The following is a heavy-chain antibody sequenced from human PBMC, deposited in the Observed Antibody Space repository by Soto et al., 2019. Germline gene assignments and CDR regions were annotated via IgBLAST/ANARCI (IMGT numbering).Heavy chain of an antibody. D-gene: IGHD3-3*01. Sequence: ASVKVSCKVSGYTLSELSMHWVRQAPGEGLEWMGRFDAEDGETMYAQKFQGRVTMTEDTSTDTAYMELSSLRSEDTAVYYCATDPLRVDDWTDDYWGQGTLVTVSS. CDR1: GYTLSELS. V-gene: IGHV1-24*01. CDR2: FDAEDGET. CDR3: ATDPLRVDDWTDDY. J-gene: IGHJ4*02.